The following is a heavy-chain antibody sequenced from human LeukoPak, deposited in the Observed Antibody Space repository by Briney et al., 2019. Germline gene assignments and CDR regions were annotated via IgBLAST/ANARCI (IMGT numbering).Heavy chain of an antibody. Sequence: PGGSLRLSCTTSGFTFSSYSMNWVRQAPGKGLEWVSSISSSSSYIYYADSVKGRFTISRDNSKNTLYLQMNSLRAEDTALYYCAKDYGGNNYDTFDIWGQGTMVAVSS. CDR1: GFTFSSYS. V-gene: IGHV3-21*01. D-gene: IGHD4-23*01. CDR3: AKDYGGNNYDTFDI. CDR2: ISSSSSYI. J-gene: IGHJ3*02.